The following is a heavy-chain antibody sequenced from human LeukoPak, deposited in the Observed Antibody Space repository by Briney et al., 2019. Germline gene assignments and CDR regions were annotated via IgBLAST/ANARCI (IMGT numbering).Heavy chain of an antibody. Sequence: SETLSLTCTVSGGSISSYYWSWIRQPPGKGLEWIGEINHSGSTNYNPSLKSRVTISVDTSKNQFSLKLSSVTAADTAVYYCARGLPDGYLDYWGQGTLVTVSS. CDR1: GGSISSYY. V-gene: IGHV4-34*01. J-gene: IGHJ4*02. CDR2: INHSGST. CDR3: ARGLPDGYLDY.